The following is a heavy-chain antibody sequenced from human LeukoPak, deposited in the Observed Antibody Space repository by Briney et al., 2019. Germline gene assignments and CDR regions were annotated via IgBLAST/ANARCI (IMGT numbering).Heavy chain of an antibody. V-gene: IGHV3-33*01. CDR2: IWYDGSNK. Sequence: GGSLRLSCAASGFAFSSYGMHWVRQAPGKGLEWVAVIWYDGSNKYYADSVKGRFTISRDNSKNTLYLQMNSLRAEDTAVYYCARGPGYSSGWYYFDYWGQGTLVTVSS. D-gene: IGHD6-19*01. J-gene: IGHJ4*02. CDR1: GFAFSSYG. CDR3: ARGPGYSSGWYYFDY.